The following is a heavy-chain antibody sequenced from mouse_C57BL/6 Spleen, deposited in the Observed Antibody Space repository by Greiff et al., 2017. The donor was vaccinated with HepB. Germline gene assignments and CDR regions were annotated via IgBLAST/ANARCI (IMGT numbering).Heavy chain of an antibody. Sequence: VKLQQPGAELVKPGASVKMSCKASGYTFTSYWITWVKQRPGQGLEWIGDIYPGSGSTNYNEKFKSKATLTVDTSSSTAYMQLSSLTSEDSAVYYCARWNYGSTSCAMDYWGQGTSVTVSS. CDR3: ARWNYGSTSCAMDY. V-gene: IGHV1-55*01. J-gene: IGHJ4*01. CDR1: GYTFTSYW. CDR2: IYPGSGST. D-gene: IGHD1-1*01.